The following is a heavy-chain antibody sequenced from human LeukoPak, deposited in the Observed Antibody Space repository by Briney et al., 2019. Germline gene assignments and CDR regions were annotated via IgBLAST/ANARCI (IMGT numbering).Heavy chain of an antibody. CDR2: INPDSGGT. V-gene: IGHV1-2*02. CDR1: GYTFTGYY. Sequence: ASVKVSCKTSGYTFTGYYIQWVRQAPGQGLEWMGYINPDSGGTNYAQEFQGRVTMTRDTSISTAYMELSRLRSDDTAVYYCARDLTPPEAALPYNWFDPWGQGTLVTVSS. J-gene: IGHJ5*02. D-gene: IGHD6-6*01. CDR3: ARDLTPPEAALPYNWFDP.